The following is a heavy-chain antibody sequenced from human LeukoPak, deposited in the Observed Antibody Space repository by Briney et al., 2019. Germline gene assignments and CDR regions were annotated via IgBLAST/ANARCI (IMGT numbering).Heavy chain of an antibody. Sequence: GASVKVSCKASGYTFPTYNIHWVRQGPGQGPEWMGWITPNSGGTNYAQKFQGRVTMTRDTSISTAYMELSRLRSDDTAAYSCARGRGGGYFDFWGQETLVTVSS. J-gene: IGHJ4*02. CDR3: ARGRGGGYFDF. V-gene: IGHV1-2*02. D-gene: IGHD2-15*01. CDR1: GYTFPTYN. CDR2: ITPNSGGT.